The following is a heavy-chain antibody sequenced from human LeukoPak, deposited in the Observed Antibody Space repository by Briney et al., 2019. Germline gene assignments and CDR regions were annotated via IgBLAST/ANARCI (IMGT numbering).Heavy chain of an antibody. D-gene: IGHD3-3*01. CDR1: GYTFTSYG. CDR2: ISAYNGNT. J-gene: IGHJ6*02. Sequence: VASVKVSCKASGYTFTSYGISWVRQAPGQGLEWMGWISAYNGNTNYAQKLQGRVTMTTDTSTSTAYMELRSLRSDDTAVYYCARDHYSLSTYYDFWSGYYPYYYYGMDVWGQGTTVTVSS. CDR3: ARDHYSLSTYYDFWSGYYPYYYYGMDV. V-gene: IGHV1-18*01.